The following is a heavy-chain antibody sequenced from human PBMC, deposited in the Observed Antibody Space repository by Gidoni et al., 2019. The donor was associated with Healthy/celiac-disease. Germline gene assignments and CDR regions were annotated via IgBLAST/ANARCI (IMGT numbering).Heavy chain of an antibody. CDR2: TYYSGST. Sequence: QVQLQESGPGLVRPSQPLSLTCTVTGGSFSRGGYYWSWFRQHPGKGLEWIGYTYYSGSTYYNPSLKSRVTISVDTSKNQFSLKLSSVTAADTAVYYCARGGPYGDKGGYFDYWGQGTLVTVSS. CDR3: ARGGPYGDKGGYFDY. J-gene: IGHJ4*02. V-gene: IGHV4-31*03. CDR1: GGSFSRGGYY. D-gene: IGHD4-17*01.